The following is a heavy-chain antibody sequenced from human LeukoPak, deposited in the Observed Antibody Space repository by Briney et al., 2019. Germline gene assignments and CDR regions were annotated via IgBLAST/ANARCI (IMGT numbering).Heavy chain of an antibody. J-gene: IGHJ4*02. CDR1: GFTFPNYA. V-gene: IGHV3-23*01. Sequence: GGSLRLSCAASGFTFPNYAMSWVRQAPGKGLEWVSDISGSGGSTYYADSVKGRFTISRDNSKNTVYLQMNSLKVEDTAAYYCAKLRLARGIDYWGQGTLVTVSS. D-gene: IGHD3-16*01. CDR3: AKLRLARGIDY. CDR2: ISGSGGST.